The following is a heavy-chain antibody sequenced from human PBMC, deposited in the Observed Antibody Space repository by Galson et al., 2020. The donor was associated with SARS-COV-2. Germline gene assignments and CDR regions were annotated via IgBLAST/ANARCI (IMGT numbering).Heavy chain of an antibody. V-gene: IGHV1-69*06. J-gene: IGHJ3*02. CDR1: GGNFNSYD. CDR2: IIPLFGTS. D-gene: IGHD5-12*01. CDR3: ARDWEGYAGSGCFDT. Sequence: SVKVSCTASGGNFNSYDFSWVRQAPGQGLEWMGSIIPLFGTSNYAPKFQGRVTITADKSTSRVYMELTSLTSEDTAMYYCARDWEGYAGSGCFDTWGQGTRVIVSS.